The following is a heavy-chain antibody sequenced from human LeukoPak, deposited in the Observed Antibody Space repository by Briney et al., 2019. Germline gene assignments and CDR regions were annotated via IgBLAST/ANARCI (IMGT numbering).Heavy chain of an antibody. CDR3: ARGSSWYVNWFDP. D-gene: IGHD6-13*01. J-gene: IGHJ5*02. CDR2: MNPNSGNT. Sequence: ASVKVSCKASGYTFTSYDINWVRQATGQGLEWMGWMNPNSGNTGYAQKFQGRVTMTRNTSISTAYMELSSPRSEDTAVYYCARGSSWYVNWFDPWGQGTLVTVSS. V-gene: IGHV1-8*01. CDR1: GYTFTSYD.